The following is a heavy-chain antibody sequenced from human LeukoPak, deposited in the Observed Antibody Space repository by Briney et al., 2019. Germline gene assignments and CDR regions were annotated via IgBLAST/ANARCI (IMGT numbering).Heavy chain of an antibody. Sequence: PGGSLRLSCAASGFTFSSYSLNWVRQAPGKGLEWVSFISTSSNYIYYADSVKGRFTISRDNAKNSLYLQVNSLRVEDTAVYYCAREKSDGSIDYWGQGTLVTVSS. CDR2: ISTSSNYI. CDR1: GFTFSSYS. J-gene: IGHJ4*02. CDR3: AREKSDGSIDY. D-gene: IGHD2-21*02. V-gene: IGHV3-21*01.